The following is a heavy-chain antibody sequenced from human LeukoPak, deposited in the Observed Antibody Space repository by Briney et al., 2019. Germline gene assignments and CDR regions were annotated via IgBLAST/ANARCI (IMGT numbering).Heavy chain of an antibody. D-gene: IGHD3-22*01. Sequence: ASVKVSCKASGYTFTGFYIHWVRQAPGQGLEWMGWINPNSGGTNYAQKFQGRVTMTRDTSISTAYMELSRVRSDDTAVYYCARDYYYDSSGFDYWGQGTLVTVSS. J-gene: IGHJ4*02. CDR2: INPNSGGT. CDR3: ARDYYYDSSGFDY. CDR1: GYTFTGFY. V-gene: IGHV1-2*02.